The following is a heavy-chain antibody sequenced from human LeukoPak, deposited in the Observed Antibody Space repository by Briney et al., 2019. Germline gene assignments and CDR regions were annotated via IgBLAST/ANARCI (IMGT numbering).Heavy chain of an antibody. CDR2: ISWNSGTM. D-gene: IGHD6-13*01. Sequence: GGSLRLSCAASGFTFDDYAMHWVRQAPGKGLEWVSGISWNSGTMYYADSVKGRFTISRDDAKNSLYLQMNSLRAEDTALYYCAKRSAAGTVGYFDYWGQGTLVTVSS. CDR1: GFTFDDYA. CDR3: AKRSAAGTVGYFDY. V-gene: IGHV3-9*01. J-gene: IGHJ4*02.